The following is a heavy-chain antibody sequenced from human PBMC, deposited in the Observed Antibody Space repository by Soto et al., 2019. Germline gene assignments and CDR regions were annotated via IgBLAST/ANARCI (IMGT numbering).Heavy chain of an antibody. CDR3: ATVGGGVGVPVSPDY. Sequence: QVQLVQSGAEVKKPGASVKVSCKVSGYTLTELSMHWVRQAPGKGLEWMGGFDPEDGETIYAQKFQGRVTMXXDXSXXTAYMELSSLRSEDTAVYYCATVGGGVGVPVSPDYWGQGTLVTVSS. CDR2: FDPEDGET. CDR1: GYTLTELS. J-gene: IGHJ4*02. D-gene: IGHD1-26*01. V-gene: IGHV1-24*01.